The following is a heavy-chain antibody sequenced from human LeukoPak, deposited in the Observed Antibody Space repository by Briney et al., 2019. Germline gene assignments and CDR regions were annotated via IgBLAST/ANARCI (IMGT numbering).Heavy chain of an antibody. V-gene: IGHV3-33*01. Sequence: GGSLRLSCAASGFTFSTYGMHWVRQAPGKGLEWVAVIWDDGSNKNYADSVKGRVTISRDNSQNTLHLQMNSLRAEDTAIYYCARDGGRYSFDYWGQGPLVTVSS. CDR3: ARDGGRYSFDY. D-gene: IGHD3-16*01. CDR1: GFTFSTYG. J-gene: IGHJ4*02. CDR2: IWDDGSNK.